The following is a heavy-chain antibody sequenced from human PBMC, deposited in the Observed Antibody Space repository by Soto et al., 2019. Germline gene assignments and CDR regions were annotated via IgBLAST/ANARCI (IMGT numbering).Heavy chain of an antibody. D-gene: IGHD5-18*01. CDR2: INPDGSAT. Sequence: GALRLSCAASGFTFSSYWMHWVRQAPGKGLVWVSRINPDGSATNYADSVKGRFTISRDNAKNTLYLQMNSLRAEDTAVFYCGRGGSDSPMAPGYWGQGTLVTVSS. V-gene: IGHV3-74*01. CDR1: GFTFSSYW. CDR3: GRGGSDSPMAPGY. J-gene: IGHJ4*02.